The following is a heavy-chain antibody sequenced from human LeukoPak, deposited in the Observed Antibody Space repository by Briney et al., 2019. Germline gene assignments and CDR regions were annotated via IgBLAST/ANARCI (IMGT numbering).Heavy chain of an antibody. D-gene: IGHD6-13*01. CDR1: GGSISSYY. CDR2: IYTSGST. J-gene: IGHJ4*02. Sequence: SETLSLTCTVSGGSISSYYWSWIRQPPGKGLEWIGYIYTSGSTNYNPSLKSRVTISVDTSKNQFSLTLSSVTAADTAVYYCARHQYSSSWYDYWGQGTLVTVSS. V-gene: IGHV4-4*09. CDR3: ARHQYSSSWYDY.